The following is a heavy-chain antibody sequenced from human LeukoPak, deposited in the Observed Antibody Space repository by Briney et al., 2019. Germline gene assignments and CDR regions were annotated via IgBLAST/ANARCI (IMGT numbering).Heavy chain of an antibody. CDR2: INWNGDST. V-gene: IGHV3-20*04. D-gene: IGHD3-22*01. CDR1: GFTFDDYA. J-gene: IGHJ5*02. CDR3: ARDFPYDSSGPARNWFEP. Sequence: GGSLRLSCAASGFTFDDYAMHWVRQAPGKGLEWVSGINWNGDSTGYADSVKGRFTISRDDAKNSLFLQMNSLRAEDTALYYCARDFPYDSSGPARNWFEPWGQGTLVTVSS.